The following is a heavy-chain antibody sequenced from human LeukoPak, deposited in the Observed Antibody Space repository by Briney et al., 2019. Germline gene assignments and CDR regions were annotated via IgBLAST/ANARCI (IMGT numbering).Heavy chain of an antibody. V-gene: IGHV4-30-2*01. Sequence: SETLPLTCTVSGGSISSGGYYWSWIRQPPGKGLEWIGYIYHSGSTYYNPSLKSRVTISVDRSKNQFSLKLSSVTAADTAVYYCARARGGYETRYDYWGQGTLVTVPS. D-gene: IGHD3-16*01. CDR2: IYHSGST. CDR1: GGSISSGGYY. J-gene: IGHJ4*02. CDR3: ARARGGYETRYDY.